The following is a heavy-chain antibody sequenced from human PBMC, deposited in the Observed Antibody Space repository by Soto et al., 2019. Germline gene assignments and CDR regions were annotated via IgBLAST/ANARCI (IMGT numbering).Heavy chain of an antibody. V-gene: IGHV3-66*01. J-gene: IGHJ4*02. D-gene: IGHD2-15*01. CDR1: GFTVSSNY. CDR2: IYSGGST. Sequence: EVQLVESGGGLVQPGGSLRLSCAASGFTVSSNYMSWVRQAPGKGLEWVPVIYSGGSTYYADSVKGRFTISRDNSKNTLYLQMNSLRAEDTAVYYCASLSGGCSGGSCYSVDYWGQGTLVTVSS. CDR3: ASLSGGCSGGSCYSVDY.